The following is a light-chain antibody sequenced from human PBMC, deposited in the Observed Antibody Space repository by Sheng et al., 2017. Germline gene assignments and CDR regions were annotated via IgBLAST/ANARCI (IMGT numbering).Light chain of an antibody. CDR3: AAWDDSLNGLYV. Sequence: QSVLTQPPSASETPGQRVTISCSGSSSNIGSNPVNWYQQLPGTAPKLLIYSNSQRPSGVPDRFSGSQSGTSASLAISGLQSEDEADYYCAAWDDSLNGLYVFGTGTKSHRP. CDR2: SNS. J-gene: IGLJ1*01. V-gene: IGLV1-44*01. CDR1: SSNIGSNP.